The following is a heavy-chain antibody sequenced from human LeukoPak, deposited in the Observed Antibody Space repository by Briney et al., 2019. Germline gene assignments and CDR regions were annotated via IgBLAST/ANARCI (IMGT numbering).Heavy chain of an antibody. CDR3: ARGSSGYSYYFDY. Sequence: GRSLRLSCAASGFTLTSYAMHWVRQAPGKGLEWVAVISYDGSIKYYADSVKGRFTISRDNSETTPYLQMNSLRAEDTAVYYCARGSSGYSYYFDYWGQGTLVSVSS. D-gene: IGHD3-22*01. CDR2: ISYDGSIK. V-gene: IGHV3-30-3*01. CDR1: GFTLTSYA. J-gene: IGHJ4*02.